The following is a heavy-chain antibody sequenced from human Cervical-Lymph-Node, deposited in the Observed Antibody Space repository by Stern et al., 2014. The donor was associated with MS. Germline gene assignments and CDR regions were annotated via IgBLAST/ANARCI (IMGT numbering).Heavy chain of an antibody. CDR2: INWSGGNA. CDR1: GFTFADHA. D-gene: IGHD3-3*01. J-gene: IGHJ4*02. V-gene: IGHV3-9*01. Sequence: EVQLVESGGGLVQPGRSLRLSCAASGFTFADHAMHWVRQAPGTGLEWVSGINWSGGNAGLADVVEGRFTSSRDNAKNSLYLQINSLRVEDTAFYYCAKDINDYWSGPADYWGQGTLVTVSS. CDR3: AKDINDYWSGPADY.